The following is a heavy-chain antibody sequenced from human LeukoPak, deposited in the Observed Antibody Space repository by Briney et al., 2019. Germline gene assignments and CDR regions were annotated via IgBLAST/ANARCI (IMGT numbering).Heavy chain of an antibody. CDR3: ARDASGCGGSDP. CDR2: IIPIFGTA. D-gene: IGHD5-12*01. J-gene: IGHJ5*02. CDR1: GGTFSSYA. V-gene: IGHV1-69*05. Sequence: VQVSCKASGGTFSSYAISWVRQAPGQGLEWMGGIIPIFGTANYAQKFQGRVTITTDESTSTAYMELSSLRSEDTAVYYCARDASGCGGSDPWGQGTLVTVSS.